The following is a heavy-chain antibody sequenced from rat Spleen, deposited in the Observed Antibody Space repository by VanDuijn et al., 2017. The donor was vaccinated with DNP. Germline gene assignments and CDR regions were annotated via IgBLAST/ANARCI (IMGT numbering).Heavy chain of an antibody. J-gene: IGHJ2*01. Sequence: EVQLVASGGGLVQPGRSLKLSCVASGFTFNNYWMTWIRQAPGKGLEWVASITNTGGSTYYPDSVKGRFTISIDNAKSTLYLQMNSLRSEDTATYYCTRDDSGAFDYWGQGVMVTVSS. CDR3: TRDDSGAFDY. D-gene: IGHD1-1*01. V-gene: IGHV5-31*01. CDR2: ITNTGGST. CDR1: GFTFNNYW.